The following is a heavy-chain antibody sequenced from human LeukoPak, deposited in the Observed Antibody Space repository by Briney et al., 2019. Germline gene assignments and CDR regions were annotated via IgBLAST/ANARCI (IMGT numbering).Heavy chain of an antibody. D-gene: IGHD3-10*01. J-gene: IGHJ5*02. V-gene: IGHV4-4*07. Sequence: SETLSLTCTVSGGSISSYYWSWIRQPAGKGLEWIGRIYTSGSTNYNPSLKSRVTMSVDTSKNQFSLRLSSVTAADTAVYYCARGLYGSGSYYRFDPWGQGTLVTVSS. CDR3: ARGLYGSGSYYRFDP. CDR1: GGSISSYY. CDR2: IYTSGST.